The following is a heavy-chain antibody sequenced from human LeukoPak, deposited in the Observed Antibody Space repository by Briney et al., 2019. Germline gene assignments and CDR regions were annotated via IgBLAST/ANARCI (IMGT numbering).Heavy chain of an antibody. V-gene: IGHV4-4*07. Sequence: PSETLSLTCTVSGGSISSYYWSWIRQPAGKGLEWIGRIYTSGSTNYNPSLKSRVTMSVDTSKNQFSLKLSSVTAADTAVYYCARGFLGTQALNWFDSWGQGTLVTVSS. CDR2: IYTSGST. CDR1: GGSISSYY. D-gene: IGHD1-1*01. CDR3: ARGFLGTQALNWFDS. J-gene: IGHJ5*01.